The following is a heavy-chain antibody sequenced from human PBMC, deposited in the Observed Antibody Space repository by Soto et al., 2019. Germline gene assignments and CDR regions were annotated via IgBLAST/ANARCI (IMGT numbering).Heavy chain of an antibody. D-gene: IGHD3-10*01. CDR3: ARAHRYYAYPDI. CDR2: IHYSETI. V-gene: IGHV4-30-4*01. Sequence: QGQLQESGPGLVKASQTLSLTCTVSGASVNSGDYYWSWVRQPPGRGLDWIGYIHYSETIYYNPSLKSLVQIFVETFKNQFSLEVSSVTAADTAVDYCARAHRYYAYPDIWGQGTTVTVSS. J-gene: IGHJ3*02. CDR1: GASVNSGDYY.